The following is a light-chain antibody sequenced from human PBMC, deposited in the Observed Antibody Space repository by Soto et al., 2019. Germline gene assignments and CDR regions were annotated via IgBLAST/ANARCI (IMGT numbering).Light chain of an antibody. Sequence: QSALTQPPSASGSPGQSVTISCTGTSSDVGGYNYVSWYQQHPGKAPKLMIYEVTKRPSGVPDRFSGSKSGNTASLTVSGLQAEDEADYFCISYAGSNNWIFGGGTNLTVL. CDR2: EVT. J-gene: IGLJ2*01. CDR3: ISYAGSNNWI. CDR1: SSDVGGYNY. V-gene: IGLV2-8*01.